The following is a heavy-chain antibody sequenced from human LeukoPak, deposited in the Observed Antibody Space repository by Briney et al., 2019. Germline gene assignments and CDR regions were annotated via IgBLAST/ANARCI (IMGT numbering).Heavy chain of an antibody. CDR3: ARLVAPGSLEDWFDP. Sequence: SETPSLTCTVSGGSMSSAYWSWLRQSPGKGLEWIGYAYYTGDNNYNPSLKSRVTILVDTSKRQFSLKMRSVTAADTAIYYCARLVAPGSLEDWFDPWGQGTLVTVSS. V-gene: IGHV4-59*01. CDR2: AYYTGDN. CDR1: GGSMSSAY. J-gene: IGHJ5*02. D-gene: IGHD1-26*01.